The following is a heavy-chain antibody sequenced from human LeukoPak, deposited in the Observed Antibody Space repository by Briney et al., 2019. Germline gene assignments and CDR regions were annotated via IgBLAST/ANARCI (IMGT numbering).Heavy chain of an antibody. Sequence: SETLSLTCTVSGGSISSYYWSWIQQPPGKGLEWIGYIYYSGSTNYNPSLKSRVTISVDTSKNQFSLKLSSVTAADTAVYYCARGSATRGRGYSYGCLDYWGQGTLVTVSS. CDR1: GGSISSYY. D-gene: IGHD5-18*01. CDR3: ARGSATRGRGYSYGCLDY. V-gene: IGHV4-59*08. J-gene: IGHJ4*02. CDR2: IYYSGST.